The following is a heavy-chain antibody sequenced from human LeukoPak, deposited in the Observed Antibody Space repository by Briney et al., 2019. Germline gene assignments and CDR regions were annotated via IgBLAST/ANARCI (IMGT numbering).Heavy chain of an antibody. CDR2: IIPIFGTA. CDR1: GYTFTSYY. V-gene: IGHV1-69*05. CDR3: ARDGGSGTQDY. D-gene: IGHD3-10*01. Sequence: SVKVSCKASGYTFTSYYMHWVRQAPGQGLEWMGRIIPIFGTANYAQKFQGRVTITTDGSTSTAYMELSSLRSEDTAVYYCARDGGSGTQDYWGQGTLVTVSS. J-gene: IGHJ4*02.